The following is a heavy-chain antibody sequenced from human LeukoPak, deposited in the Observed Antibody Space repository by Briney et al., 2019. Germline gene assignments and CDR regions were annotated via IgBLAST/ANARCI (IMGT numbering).Heavy chain of an antibody. J-gene: IGHJ4*02. D-gene: IGHD1-26*01. CDR2: INPGGGST. V-gene: IGHV1-46*01. CDR1: GYTFTSYF. Sequence: ASVKVSCKTSGYTFTSYFLYWVRQAPGQGLQWMGIINPGGGSTNYAQKFQGRVTMTRDTSTSTVYMELSSLTSEDTAVYYCARDFELHGNPRYYFDYWGQGTLVTVSS. CDR3: ARDFELHGNPRYYFDY.